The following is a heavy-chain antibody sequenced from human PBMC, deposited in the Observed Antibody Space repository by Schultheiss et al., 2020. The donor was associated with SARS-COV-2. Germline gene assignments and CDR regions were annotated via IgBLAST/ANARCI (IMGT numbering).Heavy chain of an antibody. CDR2: IYHSGSN. J-gene: IGHJ3*02. CDR1: GGSISSSNW. V-gene: IGHV4-4*02. CDR3: ARVNYYDSSDAFDI. Sequence: SETLSLTCAVSGGSISSSNWWSWVRQPPGKGLGWIGEIYHSGSNKYNPSLKSRVTISVDKSKNQFSLKLSSVTAADTAVYYCARVNYYDSSDAFDIWGQGTMVTVSS. D-gene: IGHD3-22*01.